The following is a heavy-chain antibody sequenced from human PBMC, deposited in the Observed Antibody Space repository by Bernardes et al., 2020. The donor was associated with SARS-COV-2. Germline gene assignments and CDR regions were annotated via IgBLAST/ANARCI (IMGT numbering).Heavy chain of an antibody. J-gene: IGHJ6*02. CDR2: ISSSGSTI. CDR3: ARTFLYDFWSGWRRTFSWGEDV. D-gene: IGHD3-3*01. Sequence: GGSLRLSCAASGFTFSDYYMSWIRQAPGKGLEWVSYISSSGSTIYYADSVKGRFTISRDNAKNSLYLQMNSLRAEDTAVYYCARTFLYDFWSGWRRTFSWGEDVWGQGTTVTVSS. V-gene: IGHV3-11*01. CDR1: GFTFSDYY.